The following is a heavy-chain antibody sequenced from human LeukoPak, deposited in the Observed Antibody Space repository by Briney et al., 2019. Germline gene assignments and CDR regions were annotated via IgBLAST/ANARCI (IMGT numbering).Heavy chain of an antibody. CDR2: INWNGGST. CDR1: GGSFSGYY. CDR3: ARVRYGSGRRDAFDI. J-gene: IGHJ3*02. Sequence: ETLSLACAVYGGSFSGYYWSWVRQAPGKGLEWVSGINWNGGSTGYADSVKGRFTISRDNAKNSLYLQMNSLRAEDTALYYCARVRYGSGRRDAFDIWGQGTMVTVSS. V-gene: IGHV3-20*04. D-gene: IGHD3-10*01.